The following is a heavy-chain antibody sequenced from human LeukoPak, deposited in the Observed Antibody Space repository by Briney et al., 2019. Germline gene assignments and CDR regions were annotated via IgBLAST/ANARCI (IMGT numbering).Heavy chain of an antibody. CDR3: ARTVDSSGWYPYYYYMDV. CDR2: INYGGSS. CDR1: GGSISRSTYY. Sequence: SETLSITCNVSGGSISRSTYYWGWIRQPPGKGLEWIGNINYGGSSHYNPSLKSRVTISVDTSKNQFSLKLSSVTAADTAVYYCARTVDSSGWYPYYYYMDVWGKGTTVTVSS. V-gene: IGHV4-39*07. J-gene: IGHJ6*03. D-gene: IGHD6-19*01.